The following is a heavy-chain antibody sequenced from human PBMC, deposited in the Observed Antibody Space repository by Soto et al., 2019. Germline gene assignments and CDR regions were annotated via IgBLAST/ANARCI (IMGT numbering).Heavy chain of an antibody. CDR2: IYWDDDK. D-gene: IGHD3-3*01. Sequence: QITLNESGPTQVKPRQTLTLTCTFSGFSLTTSGVGVGWIRQSPGKAPEWLALIYWDDDKRYSPSLKSRLTITKDPSKNPVVLPMADLDPSDTPSLSRPPRGLRPVFGLVTTTAIYFDFWGQGTPVAVSS. CDR3: PPRGLRPVFGLVTTTAIYFDF. CDR1: GFSLTTSGVG. J-gene: IGHJ4*02. V-gene: IGHV2-5*02.